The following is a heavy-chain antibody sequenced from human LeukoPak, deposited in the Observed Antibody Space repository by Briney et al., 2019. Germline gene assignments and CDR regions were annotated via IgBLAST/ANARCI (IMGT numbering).Heavy chain of an antibody. CDR3: AREPTHPSAWSIF. CDR2: IIPIFGTA. J-gene: IGHJ4*02. CDR1: GGAFSGYA. D-gene: IGHD3-3*01. Sequence: APVKVSCKASGGAFSGYAISWVRQAPGQGLEWMGRIIPIFGTANYAQKFQGRVTITTDESTSTAYMELSSLRSEDTAVYCCAREPTHPSAWSIFWGQGTLVTVSS. V-gene: IGHV1-69*05.